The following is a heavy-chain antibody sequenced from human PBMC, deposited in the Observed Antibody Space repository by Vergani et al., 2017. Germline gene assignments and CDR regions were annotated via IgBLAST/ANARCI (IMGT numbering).Heavy chain of an antibody. D-gene: IGHD6-13*01. Sequence: QVQLVQSGAEVKKPGSSVKVSCKASGGIFSSYTISWVRQAPGQGLEWMGRIIPILGIANYAQKFQGRVTITADKSTSTAYMELSSLRSEDTAVYYCARASDAAAGIRYWGQGTLVTVSS. J-gene: IGHJ4*02. CDR2: IIPILGIA. CDR3: ARASDAAAGIRY. CDR1: GGIFSSYT. V-gene: IGHV1-69*02.